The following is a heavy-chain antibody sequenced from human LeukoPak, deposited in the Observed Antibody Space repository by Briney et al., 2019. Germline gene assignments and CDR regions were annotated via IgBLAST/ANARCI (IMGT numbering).Heavy chain of an antibody. Sequence: PSETLSLTCTVSGGSISSSSYYWGWIRQPPGKGLEWIGSIYYSGSTYYNPSLKSRVTISVDTSKDQFSLKLSSVTAADTAVYFCARGPYSYDSSGAFDIWGQGTMVTVSS. V-gene: IGHV4-39*07. CDR3: ARGPYSYDSSGAFDI. CDR2: IYYSGST. CDR1: GGSISSSSYY. J-gene: IGHJ3*02. D-gene: IGHD3-22*01.